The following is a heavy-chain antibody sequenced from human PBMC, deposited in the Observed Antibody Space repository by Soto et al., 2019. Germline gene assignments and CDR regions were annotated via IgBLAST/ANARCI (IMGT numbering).Heavy chain of an antibody. Sequence: ASVKVSCKASGYTFTSYAMHWVRQAPGQRLEWMGWISADNGNTNYAQKLQGRVTMTTDTSTSTAYMELRSLRSDDTAVYYCARDIAVAGRFQHWGQGTLVTVSS. CDR3: ARDIAVAGRFQH. J-gene: IGHJ1*01. CDR1: GYTFTSYA. D-gene: IGHD6-19*01. CDR2: ISADNGNT. V-gene: IGHV1-18*01.